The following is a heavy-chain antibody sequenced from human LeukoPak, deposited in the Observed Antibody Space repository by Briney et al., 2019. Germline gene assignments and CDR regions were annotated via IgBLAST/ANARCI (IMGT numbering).Heavy chain of an antibody. V-gene: IGHV2-5*02. CDR2: ISRDDDK. CDR1: GFSLNTNGVG. D-gene: IGHD2-15*01. Sequence: SGPTLVKPTETLTLTCTFSGFSLNTNGVGVGWIRQPPGKALEWLALISRDDDKRYSPSLKSRLTITKDSSKNQVALTLANLDPVDTDTYYCAHTGSAHGHDWFDPWGQGTLVTVSS. J-gene: IGHJ5*02. CDR3: AHTGSAHGHDWFDP.